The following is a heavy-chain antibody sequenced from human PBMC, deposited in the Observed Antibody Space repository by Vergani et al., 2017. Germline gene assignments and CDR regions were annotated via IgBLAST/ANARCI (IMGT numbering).Heavy chain of an antibody. Sequence: QVQLQESGPGLVKPSETLSLTCTVSGVSVSSGSYYWSWIRQPAGKGLGWIWSIYYSGTTNYNPSLKSRVTISVDTSKNQFALKLTSVTAADTAVYYWGRQQMGQQVARDDWGQGTLVTVSS. CDR3: GRQQMGQQVARDD. V-gene: IGHV4-61*10. J-gene: IGHJ4*02. CDR2: IYYSGTT. D-gene: IGHD6-13*01. CDR1: GVSVSSGSYY.